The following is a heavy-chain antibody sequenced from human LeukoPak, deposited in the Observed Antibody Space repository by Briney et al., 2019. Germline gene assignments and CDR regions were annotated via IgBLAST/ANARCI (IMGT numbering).Heavy chain of an antibody. V-gene: IGHV5-51*01. D-gene: IGHD2-15*01. J-gene: IGHJ4*02. CDR3: ARQEGYCSGGSCYPYYFDY. CDR2: TYPGDSDT. Sequence: GESLKISCKGSGYIFTSYWIGWVRQMPGKGLEWMGITYPGDSDTRYSPSFQGQVTISADKSISTAYLQWSSLKASDTAMYYCARQEGYCSGGSCYPYYFDYWGQGTLVTVSS. CDR1: GYIFTSYW.